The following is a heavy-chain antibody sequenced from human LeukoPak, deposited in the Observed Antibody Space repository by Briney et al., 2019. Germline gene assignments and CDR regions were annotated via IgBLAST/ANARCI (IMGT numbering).Heavy chain of an antibody. CDR3: ARDLVVVPAATTQGTGDAFDI. V-gene: IGHV4-39*07. CDR1: GGSISSSSYY. D-gene: IGHD2-2*01. CDR2: IYYSGST. J-gene: IGHJ3*02. Sequence: SETLSLTCTVSGGSISSSSYYWGWIRQPPGKGLEGIGSIYYSGSTYYNPSLKSRVTISVDTSKNQFSLKLSSVTAADTAVYYCARDLVVVPAATTQGTGDAFDIWGQGTMVTVSS.